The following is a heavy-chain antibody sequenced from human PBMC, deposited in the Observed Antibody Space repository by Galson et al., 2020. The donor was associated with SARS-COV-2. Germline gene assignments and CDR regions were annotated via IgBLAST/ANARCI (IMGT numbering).Heavy chain of an antibody. CDR2: ISYDGSNK. V-gene: IGHV3-30-3*01. D-gene: IGHD6-19*01. Sequence: TGGSLRLSCAASGFTFSSYAMHWVRQAPGKGLEWVAVISYDGSNKYYADSVKGRFTISRDNSKNTLYLQMNSLRAEDTAVYYCAREMLAAVAGGVDYWGQGTLVTVSS. CDR1: GFTFSSYA. CDR3: AREMLAAVAGGVDY. J-gene: IGHJ4*02.